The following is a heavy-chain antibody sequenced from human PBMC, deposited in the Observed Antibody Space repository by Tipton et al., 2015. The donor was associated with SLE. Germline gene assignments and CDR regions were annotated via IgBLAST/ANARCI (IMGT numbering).Heavy chain of an antibody. Sequence: SLRLSCAASGFTFDDYAMHWVRQVPGKGLEWVSGINWNSGSIGYADSVKGRFTISRDNAKNSLDLQMNSLRVEDTALYYCAKGQWLDTGGFDYWGQGTLVTVSS. V-gene: IGHV3-9*01. D-gene: IGHD6-19*01. CDR2: INWNSGSI. CDR3: AKGQWLDTGGFDY. CDR1: GFTFDDYA. J-gene: IGHJ4*02.